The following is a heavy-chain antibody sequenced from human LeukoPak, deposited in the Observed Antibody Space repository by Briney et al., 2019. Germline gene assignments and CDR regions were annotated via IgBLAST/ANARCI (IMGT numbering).Heavy chain of an antibody. CDR1: GFTFTDYW. J-gene: IGHJ4*02. Sequence: TGGSLRLSCAASGFTFTDYWMTWVRQAPGKGLEWVANIKQDGSVKYYVDSVKGRFTISRDNPQNSLYLQMNSLRAEDTAVYYCARDEPDYWGQGTLVTVSS. V-gene: IGHV3-7*01. CDR3: ARDEPDY. CDR2: IKQDGSVK.